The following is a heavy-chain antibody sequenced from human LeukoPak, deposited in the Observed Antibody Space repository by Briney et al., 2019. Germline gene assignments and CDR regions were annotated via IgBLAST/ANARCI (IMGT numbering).Heavy chain of an antibody. CDR1: GFTFSNYA. CDR2: ISGSGGTT. Sequence: TGGSLRLSCAASGFTFSNYAMSWVRQAPGKGLEWVSAISGSGGTTYFADSVKGRLTISRDNSKNTLYLQMNSLRAEDTAVYYCAKWAVAYYYGSGSLYYFDYWGQGTLVTVSS. V-gene: IGHV3-23*01. D-gene: IGHD3-10*01. J-gene: IGHJ4*02. CDR3: AKWAVAYYYGSGSLYYFDY.